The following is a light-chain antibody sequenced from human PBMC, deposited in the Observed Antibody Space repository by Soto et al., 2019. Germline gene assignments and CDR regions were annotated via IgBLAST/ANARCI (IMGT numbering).Light chain of an antibody. Sequence: EVVLTQSPATLSLSLGEVATLSCRASQSVDRDLAWYRQKPGQPPSLLIHAASTRATGVPARFSGSGSETEFALVITSLQSEDFAVYFCHQYNQWPRTFGQGTKVDIK. V-gene: IGKV3-15*01. CDR1: QSVDRD. J-gene: IGKJ1*01. CDR3: HQYNQWPRT. CDR2: AAS.